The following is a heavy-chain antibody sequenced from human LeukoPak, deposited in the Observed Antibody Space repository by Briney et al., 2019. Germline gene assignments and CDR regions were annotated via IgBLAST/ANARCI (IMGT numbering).Heavy chain of an antibody. CDR1: GYTFTSYG. CDR2: ISAYNGNT. J-gene: IGHJ4*02. Sequence: ASVKVSCKASGYTFTSYGISWVRQAPGQGLEWMGWISAYNGNTNYAQKLQGRVTMTTDTSTSTAYMELRSLRSDDTAVYYCARDCSSTSCYWGLDYWGQGALVTVSS. D-gene: IGHD2-2*01. V-gene: IGHV1-18*01. CDR3: ARDCSSTSCYWGLDY.